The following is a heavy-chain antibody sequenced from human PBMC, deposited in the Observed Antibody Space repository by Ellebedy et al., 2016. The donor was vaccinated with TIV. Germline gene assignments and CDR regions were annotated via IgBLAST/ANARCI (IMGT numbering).Heavy chain of an antibody. CDR1: GSFISSGYY. CDR3: ARDGAGRWDY. V-gene: IGHV4-38-2*02. Sequence: MPSETLSLTCSVSGSFISSGYYSGSIRQSPGRGLEWTGSMFHSGSTYYSPSLTSPVTISVDTSKNQLSLRLSSVTAADTAVYYCARDGAGRWDYWGPGTLVTVSS. CDR2: MFHSGST. D-gene: IGHD4-23*01. J-gene: IGHJ4*02.